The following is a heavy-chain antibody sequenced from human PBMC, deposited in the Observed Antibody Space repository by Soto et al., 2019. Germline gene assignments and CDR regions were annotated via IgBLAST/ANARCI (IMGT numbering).Heavy chain of an antibody. V-gene: IGHV1-69*06. Sequence: SVKVSCKASGGTFSSYAISWVRRAPGQGLEWMGGIIPIFGTANYAQKFQGRVTITADKSTSTAYMELSSLRSEDTAVYYCARPHPRGYYDFWSGYYTFDYWGQGTLVTVSS. J-gene: IGHJ4*02. D-gene: IGHD3-3*01. CDR1: GGTFSSYA. CDR2: IIPIFGTA. CDR3: ARPHPRGYYDFWSGYYTFDY.